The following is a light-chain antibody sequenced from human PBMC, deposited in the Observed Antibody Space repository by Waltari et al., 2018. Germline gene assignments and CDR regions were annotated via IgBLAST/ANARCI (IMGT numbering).Light chain of an antibody. V-gene: IGLV2-14*03. CDR3: SSFTSSTTGI. Sequence: SALTQPYSVSGSPGQSITISCSGISSDSGGYEYVSWYQQHPGKAPKVIIYDVNNRPSGVSNRFSGSKSGSSASLTISGLQAEDEADYYCSSFTSSTTGIFGGGTKVTVL. CDR1: SSDSGGYEY. CDR2: DVN. J-gene: IGLJ2*01.